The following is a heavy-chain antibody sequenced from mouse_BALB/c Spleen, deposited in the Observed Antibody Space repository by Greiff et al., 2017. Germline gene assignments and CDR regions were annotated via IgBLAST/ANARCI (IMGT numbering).Heavy chain of an antibody. D-gene: IGHD1-1*01. CDR1: GFDFSRYW. CDR2: INPDSSTI. Sequence: EVQGVESGGGLVQPGGSLKLSCAASGFDFSRYWMSWVRQAPGKGLEWIGEINPDSSTINYTPSLKDKFIISRDNAKNTLYLQMSKVRSEDTALYYCARNGNYGSSYFDYWGQGTTLTVSS. CDR3: ARNGNYGSSYFDY. V-gene: IGHV4-1*02. J-gene: IGHJ2*01.